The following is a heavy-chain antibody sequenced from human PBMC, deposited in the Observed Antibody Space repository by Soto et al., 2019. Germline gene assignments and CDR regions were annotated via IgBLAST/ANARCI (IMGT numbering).Heavy chain of an antibody. V-gene: IGHV3-30-3*02. D-gene: IGHD3-22*01. J-gene: IGHJ4*01. Sequence: PGGSLRLSCAASGVSFSTYSMHWVRQAPGKGLEWLAVISGDGSNKLYADSVKGRFTISRDDSRNTLYLQMNNLRPEDTAMYYCAKSIVDYSDSSGYFSDFDYLGHGTLVTVSS. CDR1: GVSFSTYS. CDR3: AKSIVDYSDSSGYFSDFDY. CDR2: ISGDGSNK.